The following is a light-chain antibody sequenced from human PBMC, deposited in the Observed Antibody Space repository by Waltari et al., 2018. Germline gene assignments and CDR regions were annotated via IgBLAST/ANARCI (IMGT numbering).Light chain of an antibody. J-gene: IGKJ4*01. Sequence: DIQMTQSPSSLSASVGDTVTITCQASQGIGNNLNWYQQKPGKAPKLLIYRASSLQSGIPSRVSGSGSGTDFTLTISSLQPEDFATYYCQQGYSYPLTFGGGTKVEIK. CDR3: QQGYSYPLT. V-gene: IGKV1-16*01. CDR1: QGIGNN. CDR2: RAS.